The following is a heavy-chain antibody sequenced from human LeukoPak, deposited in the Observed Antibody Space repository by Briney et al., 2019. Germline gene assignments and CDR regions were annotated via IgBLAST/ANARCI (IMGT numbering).Heavy chain of an antibody. D-gene: IGHD3-9*01. J-gene: IGHJ5*02. Sequence: GGSLRLSCAASGFTFSSYWMSWVRQAPGKGLEWVANIKQDGSEKYYVDSVKGRFTISRDNAKTSLYLQMNSLRAEDTAVYYCARDWAYDILTGPNWFDPWGQGTLVTVSS. CDR1: GFTFSSYW. CDR2: IKQDGSEK. CDR3: ARDWAYDILTGPNWFDP. V-gene: IGHV3-7*01.